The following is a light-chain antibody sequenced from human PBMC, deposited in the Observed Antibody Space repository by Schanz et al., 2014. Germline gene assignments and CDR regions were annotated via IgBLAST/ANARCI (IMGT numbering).Light chain of an antibody. CDR1: RSNIGDNS. CDR2: DNN. Sequence: QFVLTQPPSVSAAPGQKVTMSCSGSRSNIGDNSVSWYQQVPGTAPKLLIYDNNKRPSGIPDRFSGSKSATSATLGITGLQTGDEADYYCATWDASLSSGVFGGGTKLTVL. J-gene: IGLJ3*02. V-gene: IGLV1-51*01. CDR3: ATWDASLSSGV.